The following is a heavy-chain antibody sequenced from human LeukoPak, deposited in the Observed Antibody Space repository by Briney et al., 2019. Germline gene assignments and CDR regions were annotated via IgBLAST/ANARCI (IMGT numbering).Heavy chain of an antibody. CDR2: IYTSGST. Sequence: SETLSLTCTVSGGSISSGSYYWSWIRQPAGKGLEWIGRIYTSGSTNYNPSLKSRVTISVDTSKNQFSLKLSSVTAADTAVYYCARDPRDYYDSSGYYVDYMDVWGKGTTVTISS. CDR3: ARDPRDYYDSSGYYVDYMDV. V-gene: IGHV4-61*02. CDR1: GGSISSGSYY. D-gene: IGHD3-22*01. J-gene: IGHJ6*03.